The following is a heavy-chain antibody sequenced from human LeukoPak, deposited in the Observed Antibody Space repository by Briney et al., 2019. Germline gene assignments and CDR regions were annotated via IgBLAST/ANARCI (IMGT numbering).Heavy chain of an antibody. CDR2: IYHSGST. D-gene: IGHD2-15*01. CDR3: ARDLRKRYCSGGSCTPFDP. CDR1: GGSFSGYY. J-gene: IGHJ5*02. V-gene: IGHV4-38-2*02. Sequence: PSETLSLTCAVYGGSFSGYYWGWIRQPPGKGLEWIGSIYHSGSTYYNPSLKSRVTISVDTSKNQFSLKLSSVTAADTAVYYCARDLRKRYCSGGSCTPFDPWGQGTLVTVSS.